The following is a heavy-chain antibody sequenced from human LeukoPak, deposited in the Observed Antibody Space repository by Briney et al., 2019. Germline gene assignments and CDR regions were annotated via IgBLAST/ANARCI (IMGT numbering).Heavy chain of an antibody. CDR3: AKDLARIVVELNGYYYYYGMDV. V-gene: IGHV3-30*18. D-gene: IGHD3-22*01. Sequence: GGSLRLSCAASGFTFSSYGMHWVRQAPGKGLEWVAVISYDGSNKYYADSVKGRFTISRDNSKNTLYLQMNSLRAEDTAVYYCAKDLARIVVELNGYYYYYGMDVWGQGTTVTVSS. CDR1: GFTFSSYG. J-gene: IGHJ6*02. CDR2: ISYDGSNK.